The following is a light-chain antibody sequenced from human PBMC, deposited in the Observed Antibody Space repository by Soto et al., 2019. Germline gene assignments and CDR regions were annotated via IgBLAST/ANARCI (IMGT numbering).Light chain of an antibody. CDR2: EAS. CDR3: QQYGSSPRT. V-gene: IGKV3-20*01. CDR1: ESIGSF. J-gene: IGKJ1*01. Sequence: EIVLTQSPPTLSLSPGERATLSCRASESIGSFLGWYQQKRGQAPRLLIFEASNRATGIPVRFSGSGSGTDFTLTISRLEPEDFAVYYCQQYGSSPRTFGQGTKVDI.